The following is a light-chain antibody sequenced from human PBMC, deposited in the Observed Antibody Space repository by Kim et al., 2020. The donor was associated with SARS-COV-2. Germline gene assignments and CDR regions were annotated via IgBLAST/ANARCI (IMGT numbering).Light chain of an antibody. CDR2: GAS. CDR3: QQYGSSPET. V-gene: IGKV3-20*01. Sequence: EIVLTQSPGTLSLSPGERATLSCRASQSVSSSYLAWYQQKPGQAPRLLIYGASSRATGIPDRFSGSGSGTDFTLTISRLEPEDFAVYYCQQYGSSPETFGQGTWVDIK. CDR1: QSVSSSY. J-gene: IGKJ1*01.